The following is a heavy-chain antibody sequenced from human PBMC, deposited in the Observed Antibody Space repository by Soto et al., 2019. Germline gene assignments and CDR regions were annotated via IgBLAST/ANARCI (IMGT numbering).Heavy chain of an antibody. D-gene: IGHD2-21*02. CDR3: AREPSGYCGGDCFPDY. V-gene: IGHV4-31*03. CDR1: GGSISSGGYY. J-gene: IGHJ4*02. CDR2: IYYSGGI. Sequence: QVQLQESGPGLVKPSQTLSLACSVSGGSISSGGYYWSWIRQHPGKGLEWIGYIYYSGGIYYNPSLKSRVIISVDTSKNQFSLKVSSVTAADTAVYYCAREPSGYCGGDCFPDYWGQGTLVTVSS.